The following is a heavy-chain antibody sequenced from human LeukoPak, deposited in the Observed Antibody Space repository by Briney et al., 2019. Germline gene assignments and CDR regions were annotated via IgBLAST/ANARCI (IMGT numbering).Heavy chain of an antibody. D-gene: IGHD6-19*01. CDR1: GFTLSSYW. CDR3: GRYGASSNPSSGWYGIDY. V-gene: IGHV3-7*01. Sequence: PGGSLRLSCAASGFTLSSYWMSWVRQARGKGLEWVANIKQDGSEKYYVDSVKGRFTISRDNAKNSLYLQMNSLRAEDTAVYYCGRYGASSNPSSGWYGIDYWGQGTLVTVSS. J-gene: IGHJ4*02. CDR2: IKQDGSEK.